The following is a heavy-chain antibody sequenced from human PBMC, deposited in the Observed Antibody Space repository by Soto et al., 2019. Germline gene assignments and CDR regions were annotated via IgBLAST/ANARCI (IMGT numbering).Heavy chain of an antibody. Sequence: QAQLVESGGGVVHPGRSLRLSCEASGFTFNSYGMYWVRQAPGKGLEWVSDILYDGSKKYYADSVKGRFTISRDNPKNTLYLQMDNMRPEDTAVYYCVKDLAHMSDHWGQGTLVIVSS. V-gene: IGHV3-30*18. CDR2: ILYDGSKK. CDR3: VKDLAHMSDH. J-gene: IGHJ4*02. CDR1: GFTFNSYG.